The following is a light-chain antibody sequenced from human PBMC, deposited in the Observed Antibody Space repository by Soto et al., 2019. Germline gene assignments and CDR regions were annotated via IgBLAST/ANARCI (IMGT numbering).Light chain of an antibody. Sequence: EIVLTQSPGTLSLSPGDRATLSCRASQSVSSTFLAWYQQKPGQAPRLLIYAASSRATGIPDRFGGSGSGTDFTLTISRLEPEDFAVYYCHQYVSSPHTFGQGTNLEIK. CDR1: QSVSSTF. CDR3: HQYVSSPHT. CDR2: AAS. V-gene: IGKV3-20*01. J-gene: IGKJ2*01.